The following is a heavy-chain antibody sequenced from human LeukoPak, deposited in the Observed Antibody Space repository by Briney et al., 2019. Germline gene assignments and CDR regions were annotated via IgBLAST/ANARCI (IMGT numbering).Heavy chain of an antibody. D-gene: IGHD3-9*01. CDR1: GFTFSNAW. CDR3: ARDLLRYFDWTLGGDAFDI. CDR2: ISSNSGIK. V-gene: IGHV3-48*01. J-gene: IGHJ3*02. Sequence: GGSLRLSCAASGFTFSNAWMSWVRQAPGKGLEWVSDISSNSGIKSYADSVKGRFTISRDNAKNSLYLQMNSLRAEDTAVYYCARDLLRYFDWTLGGDAFDIWGQGTMVTVSS.